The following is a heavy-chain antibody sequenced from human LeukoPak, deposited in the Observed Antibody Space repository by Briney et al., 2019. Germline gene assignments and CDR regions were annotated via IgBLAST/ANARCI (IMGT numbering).Heavy chain of an antibody. V-gene: IGHV3-48*01. J-gene: IGHJ5*02. D-gene: IGHD6-13*01. Sequence: GGSLRLSCAASGFTFSYYSMKWVRQAPGKGLEWVSYISSSTTLIHYADSVKGRFTISRDNSKNTLYLQMNSLRAEDTALYYCARAYGSSLNWFDPWGQGTLVTVSS. CDR3: ARAYGSSLNWFDP. CDR2: ISSSTTLI. CDR1: GFTFSYYS.